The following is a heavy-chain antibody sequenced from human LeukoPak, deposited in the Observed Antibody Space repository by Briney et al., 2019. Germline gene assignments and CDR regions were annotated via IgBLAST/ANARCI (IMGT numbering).Heavy chain of an antibody. CDR1: GYSISSGYY. V-gene: IGHV4-38-2*02. Sequence: SETLSLTCSVSGYSISSGYYWGWIRQPPGKELEWIGSIYHSGSSYYNPSLKSRVTISVDTSKNQFSLKLSSVTAADTAVYYCASAPSNYYYYYYMDVWGKGTTVTVSS. CDR3: ASAPSNYYYYYYMDV. J-gene: IGHJ6*03. CDR2: IYHSGSS.